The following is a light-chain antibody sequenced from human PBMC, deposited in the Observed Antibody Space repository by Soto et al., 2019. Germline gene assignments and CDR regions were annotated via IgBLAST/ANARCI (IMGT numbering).Light chain of an antibody. Sequence: QSALTQPPSASGSPGQSVTISCTGTSSDVGGYKYVSWYQQHPGKAPKLMIYEVSKRPSGVPDRFSGSKSGNTASLTVSGLKAEDEDDYYCRSYAGSKSYGFGTANNATVL. J-gene: IGLJ1*01. V-gene: IGLV2-8*01. CDR3: RSYAGSKSYG. CDR2: EVS. CDR1: SSDVGGYKY.